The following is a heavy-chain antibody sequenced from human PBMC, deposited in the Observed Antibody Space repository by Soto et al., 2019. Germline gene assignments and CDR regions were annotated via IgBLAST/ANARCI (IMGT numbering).Heavy chain of an antibody. D-gene: IGHD1-26*01. V-gene: IGHV3-7*05. CDR3: VRGGSHSFDY. CDR2: IKEDGSEK. CDR1: GFIFSNFW. Sequence: LRLSCAASGFIFSNFWMSWIRQAPGKGLEWVANIKEDGSEKYHVDSVKGRFTISRDNVKNLMYLQMDSLRAEDTAVYKCVRGGSHSFDYCGQGTLVTVSS. J-gene: IGHJ4*02.